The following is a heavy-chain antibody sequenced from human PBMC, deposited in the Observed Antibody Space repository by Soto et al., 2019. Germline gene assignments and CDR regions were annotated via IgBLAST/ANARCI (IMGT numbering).Heavy chain of an antibody. CDR1: GYPFTTYG. D-gene: IGHD1-1*01. V-gene: IGHV1-18*04. Sequence: QAQLVQSGSEVREPGASVKVSCKASGYPFTTYGITWVRQAPGQGLEWLGWISAYTDNTNYAQNLQGRVTMTTDTSTSTAYMELRSLRSHDTAVYYCARENWNYDYYYGMDVWGQGTTVTVSS. CDR2: ISAYTDNT. J-gene: IGHJ6*02. CDR3: ARENWNYDYYYGMDV.